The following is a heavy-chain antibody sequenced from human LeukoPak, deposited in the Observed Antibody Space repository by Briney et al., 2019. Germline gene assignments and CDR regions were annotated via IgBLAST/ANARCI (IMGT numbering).Heavy chain of an antibody. CDR2: ISYDGTNK. Sequence: SGGSLRLSCAASGFTFSSYAMHWVRQAPGKGLEWVAVISYDGTNKNYADSVKGRFTISRDNSKNTLYLQMNSLRAEDTAVYYCAKYIGGYCGGDCYFDYWGQGTLVTVSS. J-gene: IGHJ4*02. V-gene: IGHV3-30-3*02. CDR3: AKYIGGYCGGDCYFDY. CDR1: GFTFSSYA. D-gene: IGHD2-21*02.